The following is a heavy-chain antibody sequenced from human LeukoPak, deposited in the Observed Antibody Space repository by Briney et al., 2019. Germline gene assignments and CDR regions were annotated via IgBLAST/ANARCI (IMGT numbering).Heavy chain of an antibody. J-gene: IGHJ4*02. V-gene: IGHV1-69*13. D-gene: IGHD2-15*01. Sequence: ASVKVSCKASGGTFSSYAISWVRQAPGQGLEWMGGIIPIFGTANYAQKFQGRVTITADESTSTAYMGLSGLRSEDTAVYYCARVQWDYCSGGSCYGGVFDYWGQGTLVTVSS. CDR3: ARVQWDYCSGGSCYGGVFDY. CDR1: GGTFSSYA. CDR2: IIPIFGTA.